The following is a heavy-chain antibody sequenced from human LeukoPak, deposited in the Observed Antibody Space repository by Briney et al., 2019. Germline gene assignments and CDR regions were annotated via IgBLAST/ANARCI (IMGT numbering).Heavy chain of an antibody. CDR1: GYSISSGYY. Sequence: SETLSLTCTVSGYSISSGYYWGWIRQPPGKGLEWIGSIYHSGSTYYNPSLKSRARMSVDTSKNQFSLNLRSVTAADTAIYYCARDGEGLRDYWFFDLWGRGTLVTVSS. D-gene: IGHD7-27*01. J-gene: IGHJ2*01. CDR2: IYHSGST. V-gene: IGHV4-38-2*02. CDR3: ARDGEGLRDYWFFDL.